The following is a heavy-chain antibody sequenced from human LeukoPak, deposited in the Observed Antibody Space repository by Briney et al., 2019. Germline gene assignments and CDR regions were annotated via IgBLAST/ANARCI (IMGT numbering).Heavy chain of an antibody. Sequence: PSETLSLTCTVSGVSISGFYWNWIRQPPRKGLEWVGYSHTGGSISFNPSLNSRVAFSMDTSKNQVSLRLNSVTATDAAVYYCARRRGGFGEGEFDYWGQGIPVTVST. J-gene: IGHJ4*02. CDR1: GVSISGFY. D-gene: IGHD3-10*01. V-gene: IGHV4-4*08. CDR2: SHTGGSI. CDR3: ARRRGGFGEGEFDY.